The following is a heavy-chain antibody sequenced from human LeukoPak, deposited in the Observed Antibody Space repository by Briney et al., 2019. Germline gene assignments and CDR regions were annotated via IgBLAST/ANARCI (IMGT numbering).Heavy chain of an antibody. CDR1: GFTFSHYA. D-gene: IGHD3-22*01. J-gene: IGHJ4*02. CDR2: ISYDESNK. V-gene: IGHV3-30-3*01. CDR3: ARDRYYDISGSLAY. Sequence: GWALRLSCAASGFTFSHYAMHWVRQAPGKGLEWVAVISYDESNKYYSDSVKGRFTISRDNSSISQYLAMNMRRAEYTAVYYCARDRYYDISGSLAYCGQGTLVTVSS.